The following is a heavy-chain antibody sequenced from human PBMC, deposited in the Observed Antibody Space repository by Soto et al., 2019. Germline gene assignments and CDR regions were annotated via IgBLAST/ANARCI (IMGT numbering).Heavy chain of an antibody. CDR3: ARDLKDSSGYQQPLYYLDY. V-gene: IGHV4-59*12. CDR2: IYYSGST. D-gene: IGHD3-22*01. J-gene: IGHJ4*02. CDR1: GFSISSYY. Sequence: SETLSLTCPVSGFSISSYYWSWIRQPPGKGLEWIGYIYYSGSTNYNPSLKSRVTISVDASKNQFSLKLSSVTAADTAVYYCARDLKDSSGYQQPLYYLDYWGQGTLVTVSS.